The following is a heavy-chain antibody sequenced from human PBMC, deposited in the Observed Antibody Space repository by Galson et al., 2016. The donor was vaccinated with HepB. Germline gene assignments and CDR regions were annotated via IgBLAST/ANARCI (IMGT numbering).Heavy chain of an antibody. J-gene: IGHJ5*01. CDR3: AGGEDGRFDS. Sequence: SVKVSCKASGNTFSSYAVHRVRQAPGQRLEWMGWINGDNGNTKYSQKFQGRVTMTRDTSASTAYMELSSLRYEDTAVYYCAGGEDGRFDSWGQGTLVTVSS. D-gene: IGHD1-26*01. CDR2: INGDNGNT. V-gene: IGHV1-3*01. CDR1: GNTFSSYA.